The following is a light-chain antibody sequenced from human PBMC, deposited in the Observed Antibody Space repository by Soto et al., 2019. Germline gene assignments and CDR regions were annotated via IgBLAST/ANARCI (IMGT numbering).Light chain of an antibody. Sequence: IQLTQSPSSLSASVGDRVTITCRASQGISGYLAWYQHKPGKAPKLLIYAASTLQSGVPSRFSGSGSGTDFTLTISSLQPEDFATYYCQQLNSYPRTFGQGTKVDIK. J-gene: IGKJ1*01. V-gene: IGKV1-9*01. CDR1: QGISGY. CDR2: AAS. CDR3: QQLNSYPRT.